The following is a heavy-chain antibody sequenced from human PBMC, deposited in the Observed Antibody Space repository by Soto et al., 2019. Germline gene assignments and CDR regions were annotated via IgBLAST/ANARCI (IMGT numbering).Heavy chain of an antibody. CDR1: GFTFDDYS. CDR3: AKGRTMITVINFFDC. D-gene: IGHD3-22*01. V-gene: IGHV3-9*01. J-gene: IGHJ4*02. Sequence: HPGGSLRLSCAASGFTFDDYSMHWVRQVLGKGLEWVSGISWNGGNIVYADSVKGRFTISRDNAKNCLYLQMNSLRPEDKALYYCAKGRTMITVINFFDCWGQGTLVTVSS. CDR2: ISWNGGNI.